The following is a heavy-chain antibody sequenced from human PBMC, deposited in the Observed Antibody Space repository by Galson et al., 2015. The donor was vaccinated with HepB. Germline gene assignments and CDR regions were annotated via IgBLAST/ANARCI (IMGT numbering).Heavy chain of an antibody. CDR3: ARIKGYYDSSGYYYENAFDI. CDR2: ISSSSSYI. V-gene: IGHV3-21*01. CDR1: GFTFSSYS. D-gene: IGHD3-22*01. J-gene: IGHJ3*02. Sequence: SLRLSCAASGFTFSSYSMNWVRQAPGKGLEWVSSISSSSSYIYYADSVKGRFTISRDNAKNSLYLQMNSLRAEDTAVYYCARIKGYYDSSGYYYENAFDIWGQGTMVTVSS.